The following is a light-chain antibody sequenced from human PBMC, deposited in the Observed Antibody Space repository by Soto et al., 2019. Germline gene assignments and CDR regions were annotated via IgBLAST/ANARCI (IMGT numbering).Light chain of an antibody. CDR3: QQFDNLSIT. Sequence: DIQMTQSPSSLSASVGDRVTITCQASQDISNYLNWYQQKPGKAPKLLIYNASNLETGVPSRFRGSGSGADFTFTNSSLQPGDIGTYHCQQFDNLSITFGQGTRLEIK. CDR1: QDISNY. V-gene: IGKV1-33*01. J-gene: IGKJ5*01. CDR2: NAS.